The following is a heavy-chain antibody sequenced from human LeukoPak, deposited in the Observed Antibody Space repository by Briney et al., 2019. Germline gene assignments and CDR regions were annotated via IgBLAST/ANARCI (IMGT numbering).Heavy chain of an antibody. J-gene: IGHJ4*02. CDR2: IYYSGRY. CDR1: GGSISINSYY. D-gene: IGHD5-12*01. CDR3: ARVDMVATTFDY. V-gene: IGHV4-39*07. Sequence: SETLSLTCTVSGGSISINSYYWVRIRQPPGKGLDGNGSIYYSGRYYYNPSLKSRVLISVATSKNQFSLKLSSVTAADTAVYYCARVDMVATTFDYWGQGTLVTVSS.